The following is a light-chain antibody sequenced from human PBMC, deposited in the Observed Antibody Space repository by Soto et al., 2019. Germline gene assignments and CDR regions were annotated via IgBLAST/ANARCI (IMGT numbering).Light chain of an antibody. J-gene: IGKJ1*01. CDR1: QSVSSN. CDR2: DTS. Sequence: ETLMRQSPATLSVSQGERATLSSRASQSVSSNLARYQQIHGQAPTLLIYDTSTRATGIPARFSGSGYGTDFNLTISRLETEDFATYYCQQYNQWPGTFGQGTKVDIK. CDR3: QQYNQWPGT. V-gene: IGKV3-15*01.